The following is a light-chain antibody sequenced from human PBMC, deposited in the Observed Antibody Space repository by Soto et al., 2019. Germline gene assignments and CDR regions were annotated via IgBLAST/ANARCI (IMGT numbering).Light chain of an antibody. Sequence: QSALTQPASVSGSPGQSITISCAGTSSDVGRYNYVSWYRQDPGKAPKVLIYDVTERPSGVPDRFSGSKSGNTASLTISGLQLEDEADYYCCSYAGRNTFAVFGGGTKVTVL. CDR2: DVT. J-gene: IGLJ3*02. V-gene: IGLV2-11*01. CDR1: SSDVGRYNY. CDR3: CSYAGRNTFAV.